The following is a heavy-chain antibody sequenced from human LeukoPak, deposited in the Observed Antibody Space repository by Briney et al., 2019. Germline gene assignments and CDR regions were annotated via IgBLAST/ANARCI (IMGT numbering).Heavy chain of an antibody. Sequence: PSETLSLTCTVSSDSMTSGSYYWGWIRQHPGKGLEWIGYIHFSAGTYYTPSLKSRVTISVDTSKNQFSLKLYSVTAADTAVYYCAKQDIRSSAWYDWGQGTLVTVSS. CDR2: IHFSAGT. V-gene: IGHV4-39*01. CDR3: AKQDIRSSAWYD. D-gene: IGHD6-19*01. J-gene: IGHJ4*02. CDR1: SDSMTSGSYY.